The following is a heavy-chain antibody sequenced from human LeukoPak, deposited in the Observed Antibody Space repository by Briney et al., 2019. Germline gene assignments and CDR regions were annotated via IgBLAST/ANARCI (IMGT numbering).Heavy chain of an antibody. CDR1: GFTFSSYG. J-gene: IGHJ6*02. CDR2: ISYDGSNK. CDR3: AGELSPSSYYYYGMDV. V-gene: IGHV3-30*03. D-gene: IGHD3-16*02. Sequence: GRSLRLSCAASGFTFSSYGMHRVRQAPGKGLEWVAVISYDGSNKYYADSVKGRFTISRDNSKNTLYLQMYSLRAEDTAVYYCAGELSPSSYYYYGMDVWGQGTTVTVSS.